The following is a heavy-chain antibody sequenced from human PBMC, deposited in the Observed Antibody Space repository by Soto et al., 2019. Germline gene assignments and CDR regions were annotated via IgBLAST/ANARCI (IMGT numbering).Heavy chain of an antibody. D-gene: IGHD5-12*01. CDR2: FDPEDGET. J-gene: IGHJ4*02. CDR1: GYTLTELS. Sequence: ASVKVSCKVSGYTLTELSIHWVRQAPGKGLEWMGGFDPEDGETIYAQKFQGRVTMTEDTSTDTAYMELSSLRAEDTAVYYCTKDARPDGFWDFDYWGQGTLVTVSS. V-gene: IGHV1-24*01. CDR3: TKDARPDGFWDFDY.